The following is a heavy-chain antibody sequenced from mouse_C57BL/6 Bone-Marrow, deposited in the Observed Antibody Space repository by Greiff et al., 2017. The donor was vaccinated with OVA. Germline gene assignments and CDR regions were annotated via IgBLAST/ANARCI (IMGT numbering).Heavy chain of an antibody. V-gene: IGHV14-1*01. J-gene: IGHJ3*01. CDR1: GFNIKDYY. D-gene: IGHD2-3*01. CDR3: TPLIYDGYYRAY. CDR2: IDPEDGDT. Sequence: EVQLQQSGAELVRPGASVKLSCTASGFNIKDYYMHWVKQRPEQGLEWIGRIDPEDGDTESAPKFQGKATMTADTSSNTAYLQLSSLTSEDTAVYYCTPLIYDGYYRAYWGQGTLVTVSA.